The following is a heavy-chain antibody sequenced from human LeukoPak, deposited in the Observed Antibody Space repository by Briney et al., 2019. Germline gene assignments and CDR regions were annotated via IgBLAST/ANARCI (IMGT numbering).Heavy chain of an antibody. J-gene: IGHJ4*02. D-gene: IGHD6-19*01. V-gene: IGHV3-23*05. CDR1: GFTFSAYA. Sequence: GGSLRLSCEASGFTFSAYAMTWVRQAPGKGLEWVSSIGSDKPHYSESVKGRFAISRDNSKSMLFLQLNSLRAEDTALYYCARGSIGNSSGWYYFDSWGQGTLVAVSS. CDR2: IGSDKP. CDR3: ARGSIGNSSGWYYFDS.